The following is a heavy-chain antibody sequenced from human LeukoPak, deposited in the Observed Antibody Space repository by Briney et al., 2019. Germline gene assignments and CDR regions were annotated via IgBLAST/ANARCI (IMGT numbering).Heavy chain of an antibody. Sequence: GTSLRLSCAASGFSFSSYDAHWVRQAPGKGLEWVSSISSSSYIYYADSVKGRFTISRDNAKNSLYLQMNSLRAEDTAVYYCARDEGPRSGFDPWGQGTLVTVSS. CDR1: GFSFSSYD. D-gene: IGHD6-6*01. J-gene: IGHJ5*02. V-gene: IGHV3-21*01. CDR2: ISSSSYI. CDR3: ARDEGPRSGFDP.